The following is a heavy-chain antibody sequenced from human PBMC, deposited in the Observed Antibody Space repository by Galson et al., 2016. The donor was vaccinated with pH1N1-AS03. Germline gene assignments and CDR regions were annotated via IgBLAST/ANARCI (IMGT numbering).Heavy chain of an antibody. CDR3: ARDRGSGYGLFDYYYGMDG. Sequence: SVKVSCKASGYTFTSYAMHWVRQAPGQRLEWMGWINAGNGNTKYSQKFQGRVTITRDTSASTAYMELSSLRSEDTAVYYCARDRGSGYGLFDYYYGMDGCDQGAPVTVSS. CDR2: INAGNGNT. V-gene: IGHV1-3*01. J-gene: IGHJ6*02. CDR1: GYTFTSYA. D-gene: IGHD5-12*01.